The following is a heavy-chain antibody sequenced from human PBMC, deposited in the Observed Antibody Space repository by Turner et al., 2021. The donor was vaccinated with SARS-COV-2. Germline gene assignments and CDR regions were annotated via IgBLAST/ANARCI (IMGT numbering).Heavy chain of an antibody. CDR3: ARLMDTAMDYYGTDV. Sequence: QLQLPESGPGLVTPSEPLSLPCTVSGASFSSSSSYWGWIRQPPGKGLEWIGNINYSGSAYYNPSLKSRVTISVDPSKNQFSLKLTSVTAADTAVYYCARLMDTAMDYYGTDVWGQGTTVTVSS. CDR2: INYSGSA. V-gene: IGHV4-39*01. D-gene: IGHD5-18*01. CDR1: GASFSSSSSY. J-gene: IGHJ6*02.